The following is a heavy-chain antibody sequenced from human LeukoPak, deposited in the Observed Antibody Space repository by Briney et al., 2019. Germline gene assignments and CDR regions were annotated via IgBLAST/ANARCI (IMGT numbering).Heavy chain of an antibody. CDR2: IYYSGST. V-gene: IGHV4-39*01. D-gene: IGHD2-21*01. Sequence: SETLSLTCTVSGGSISSSSYYWGWIRQPPGKGLEWIGSIYYSGSTYYNPSLKSRVTISVDTSKNQFSLKLSSVTAADTAVYYCASSPVPIKLYYYYGVDVWGQGTTVTVSS. J-gene: IGHJ6*02. CDR3: ASSPVPIKLYYYYGVDV. CDR1: GGSISSSSYY.